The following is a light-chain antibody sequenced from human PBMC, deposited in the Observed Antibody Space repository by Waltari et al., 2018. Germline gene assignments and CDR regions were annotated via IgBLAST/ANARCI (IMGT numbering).Light chain of an antibody. CDR1: QDISKW. J-gene: IGKJ1*01. Sequence: IQMTQSPSSLSASVGDRVTITCQASQDISKWLNWYQHKPGKAPKLLIYDASNLQAGVPPSCSGSGSGTDFIFTISSLQPEDVATYYCQQYNNSPWTFGQGTKVEI. V-gene: IGKV1-33*01. CDR3: QQYNNSPWT. CDR2: DAS.